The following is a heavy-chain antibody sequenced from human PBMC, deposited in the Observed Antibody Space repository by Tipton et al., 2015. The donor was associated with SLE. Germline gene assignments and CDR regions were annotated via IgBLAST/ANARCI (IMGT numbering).Heavy chain of an antibody. J-gene: IGHJ6*03. CDR3: ARAEMTTEGSAFYFYVDV. CDR2: VYYSGGT. V-gene: IGHV4-59*01. D-gene: IGHD5-24*01. Sequence: TLSLTCTVSGGSISPYYWSWIRQPPGKGLEWLGYVYYSGGTNYNPSLKSRVTISVDTSKNQFSLRLTSVTAAGTAVYYCARAEMTTEGSAFYFYVDVWGKGTTVTVSS. CDR1: GGSISPYY.